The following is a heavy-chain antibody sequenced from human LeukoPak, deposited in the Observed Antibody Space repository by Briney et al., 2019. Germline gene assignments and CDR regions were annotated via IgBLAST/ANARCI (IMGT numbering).Heavy chain of an antibody. CDR3: ARLRGRYYYDSSGEGIFDY. Sequence: SETLSLTCTVSGGAISRYYWSWIRQPPGKGLEWIGYIYYRGSTNYNPSLKSRVTISVDTSKNQFSLKLSSVTAADTAVYYCARLRGRYYYDSSGEGIFDYWGQGTLVTVSS. V-gene: IGHV4-59*01. CDR1: GGAISRYY. J-gene: IGHJ4*02. D-gene: IGHD3-22*01. CDR2: IYYRGST.